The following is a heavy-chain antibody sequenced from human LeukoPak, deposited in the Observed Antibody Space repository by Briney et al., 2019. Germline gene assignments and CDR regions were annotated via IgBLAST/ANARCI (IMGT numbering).Heavy chain of an antibody. J-gene: IGHJ5*02. CDR3: ARHSGRNWGYCSSTSCYAGMLNWFDP. CDR1: GYSISSGYY. V-gene: IGHV4-38-2*02. CDR2: INHSGST. D-gene: IGHD2-2*01. Sequence: TSETLSLTCTVSGYSISSGYYWGWIRQPPGKGLEWIGEINHSGSTNYNPSLKSRVTISVDTSKNQFSLKLSSVTAADTAVYYCARHSGRNWGYCSSTSCYAGMLNWFDPWGQGTLVTVSS.